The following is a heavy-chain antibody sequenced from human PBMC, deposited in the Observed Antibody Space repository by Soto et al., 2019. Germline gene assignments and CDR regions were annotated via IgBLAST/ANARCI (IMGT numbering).Heavy chain of an antibody. J-gene: IGHJ4*02. CDR1: GYTFTSHA. CDR3: ARDSNSRSAWSHDY. V-gene: IGHV1-18*01. CDR2: INAYNGYT. Sequence: GSVEVSCKASGYTFTSHALGWVRQAPGQGLEGMGWINAYNGYTDYAQKLQGRVTVTTDTSTSTDYMELNSLRSDDTAVYYCARDSNSRSAWSHDYWGQGTLVTVYS. D-gene: IGHD6-19*01.